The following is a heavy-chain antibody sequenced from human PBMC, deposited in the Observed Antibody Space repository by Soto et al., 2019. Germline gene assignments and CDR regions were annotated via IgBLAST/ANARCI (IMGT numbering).Heavy chain of an antibody. J-gene: IGHJ4*02. V-gene: IGHV1-3*05. D-gene: IGHD4-17*01. CDR1: AYTFIRYA. CDR2: INAGNGNT. Sequence: QVQLVQSGAEEKKPGASVKVSCKASAYTFIRYAMHWVRQAPGQRLEWMGWINAGNGNTKYSQKFQDRVTITRDTCASTAYMELSSLRSEDTAVYYCARDGDRNGDYDYWGQGTLVTVSS. CDR3: ARDGDRNGDYDY.